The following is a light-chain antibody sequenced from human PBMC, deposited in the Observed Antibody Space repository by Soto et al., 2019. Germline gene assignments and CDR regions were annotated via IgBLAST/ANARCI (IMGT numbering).Light chain of an antibody. Sequence: AIQMNQSPYSLSASVGDRVTITCRASQGIRNDLGWYQQKPGKAPKLLIYAAPSLQSGVPSRFSGSGSGTDFTLTISSLQPEDFASYYCLQAYNYPRTFGQGTKVESK. V-gene: IGKV1-6*01. J-gene: IGKJ1*01. CDR3: LQAYNYPRT. CDR1: QGIRND. CDR2: AAP.